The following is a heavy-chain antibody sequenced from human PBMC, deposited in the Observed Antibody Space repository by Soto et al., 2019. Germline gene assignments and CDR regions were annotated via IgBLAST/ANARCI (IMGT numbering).Heavy chain of an antibody. D-gene: IGHD3-3*02. CDR2: IYTGGSA. Sequence: EVQVVESGGGLVQPGGSLRLSCAASGFIVSDKYMSWVRQSPGKGLEWVSVIYTGGSAYYADSVKGRVTISRDSYKNKMYLQMNSLRAEDTAVYRCATFSGSFNVWGQGTMVTVSS. CDR3: ATFSGSFNV. J-gene: IGHJ3*01. CDR1: GFIVSDKY. V-gene: IGHV3-66*01.